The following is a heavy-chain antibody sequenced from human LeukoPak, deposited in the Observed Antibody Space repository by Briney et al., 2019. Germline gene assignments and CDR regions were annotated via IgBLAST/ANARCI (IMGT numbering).Heavy chain of an antibody. V-gene: IGHV4-4*07. J-gene: IGHJ5*02. CDR1: GGSISSYY. D-gene: IGHD3-22*01. Sequence: PSETLSLTCTVSGGSISSYYWSWIRQPAGKGLEWIGRIYTSGSTNYNPSLKSRVTISVDTSKNQFSLKLSSVTAADTAVYYCARLSSGYYSSWFDPWGQGTLVTVSS. CDR2: IYTSGST. CDR3: ARLSSGYYSSWFDP.